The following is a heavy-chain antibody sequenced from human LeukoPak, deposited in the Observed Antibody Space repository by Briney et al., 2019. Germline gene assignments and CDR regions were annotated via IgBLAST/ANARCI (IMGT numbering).Heavy chain of an antibody. J-gene: IGHJ6*02. CDR1: GFIVSSNS. CDR3: ARENNFGSGMDV. CDR2: IYSDGSI. V-gene: IGHV3-53*01. D-gene: IGHD3-10*01. Sequence: GGSLRLSCAASGFIVSSNSMNWVRQAPGNGLQWVSVIYSDGSIYYADSVKGRFTISRDKSKNNLYLQMNSLRAEDTAIYYCARENNFGSGMDVWGQGTTVIVSS.